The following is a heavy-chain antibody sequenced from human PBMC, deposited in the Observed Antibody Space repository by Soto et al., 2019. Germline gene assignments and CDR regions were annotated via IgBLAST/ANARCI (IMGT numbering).Heavy chain of an antibody. Sequence: SETLSLTCAVYGGSFSGYYWSWIRQPPGKGLEWIGEINHSGSTNYNPSLKSRVTISVDTSKNQFSLKLSSVTAADTAVYYCARGIAARGGVSYYYGMDVWGQGTTVTVSS. J-gene: IGHJ6*02. D-gene: IGHD6-6*01. CDR3: ARGIAARGGVSYYYGMDV. CDR1: GGSFSGYY. CDR2: INHSGST. V-gene: IGHV4-34*01.